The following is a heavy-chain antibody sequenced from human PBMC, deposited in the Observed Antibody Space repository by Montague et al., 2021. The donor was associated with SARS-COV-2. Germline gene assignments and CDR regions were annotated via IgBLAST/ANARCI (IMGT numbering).Heavy chain of an antibody. CDR3: ARVGNYLGVY. J-gene: IGHJ4*02. CDR2: INHRGTT. Sequence: SETLSLTCAVYGGPFSVSGYYWSWIRQPQGKGLEWIGEINHRGTTTYNPSLNSRVTMSVDTSKNQFSLNLSSVSAADTAVYYSARVGNYLGVYWGQGILVTVSS. D-gene: IGHD3-10*01. V-gene: IGHV4-34*01. CDR1: GGPFSVSGYY.